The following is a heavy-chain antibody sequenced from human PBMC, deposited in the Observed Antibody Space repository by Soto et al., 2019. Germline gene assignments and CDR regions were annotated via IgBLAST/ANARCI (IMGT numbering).Heavy chain of an antibody. Sequence: SVKVSCKASGGTFSSYTISWVRQAPGQGLEWMGRIIPILGIANYAQKFQGRVTITADKSTSTAHMELSSLRSEDTAVYYCARDLMVRGSDGMDVWGQGTTVTVSS. CDR2: IIPILGIA. D-gene: IGHD3-10*01. J-gene: IGHJ6*02. CDR1: GGTFSSYT. CDR3: ARDLMVRGSDGMDV. V-gene: IGHV1-69*04.